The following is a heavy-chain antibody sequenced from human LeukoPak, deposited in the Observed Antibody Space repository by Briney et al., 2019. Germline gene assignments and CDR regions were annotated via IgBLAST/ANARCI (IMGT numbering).Heavy chain of an antibody. Sequence: PGESLKISCQGSGYTFTAYWISWVRQMPGKGLEWVGIIHPGDSDTRYSPSFQGQVTISADKSITTAYLQWSSLKASDTAMYYCGRHQHSGSYGAFDIWGQGTMVTVSS. CDR2: IHPGDSDT. V-gene: IGHV5-51*01. J-gene: IGHJ3*02. D-gene: IGHD1-26*01. CDR1: GYTFTAYW. CDR3: GRHQHSGSYGAFDI.